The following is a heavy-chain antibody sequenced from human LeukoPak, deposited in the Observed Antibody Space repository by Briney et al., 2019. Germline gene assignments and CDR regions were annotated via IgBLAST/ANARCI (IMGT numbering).Heavy chain of an antibody. V-gene: IGHV4-34*01. CDR2: INRSGST. CDR3: ARGGSSLSIDYGGNY. D-gene: IGHD4-23*01. CDR1: GGSFSGYF. J-gene: IGHJ4*02. Sequence: PSETLSLTCAIYGGSFSGYFWSWFRQPPGKGLEWIGEINRSGSTNYNSSLSLKSRVTISVDTSKNQFSLKLSSVTAADTAVYYCARGGSSLSIDYGGNYWGQGTLVTVSS.